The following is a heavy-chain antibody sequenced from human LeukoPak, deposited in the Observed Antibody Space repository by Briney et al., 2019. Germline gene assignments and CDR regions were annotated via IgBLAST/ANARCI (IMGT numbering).Heavy chain of an antibody. V-gene: IGHV1-69*13. Sequence: ASVKVSCKASGYTFTSYGISWVRQAPGQGLEWMGGIIPIFGTANYAQKFQGRVTITAGESTSTAYMELSSLRSEDTAVYYCARGGQRLWFYYMDVWGKGTTVTISS. J-gene: IGHJ6*03. CDR3: ARGGQRLWFYYMDV. CDR2: IIPIFGTA. D-gene: IGHD3-10*01. CDR1: GYTFTSYG.